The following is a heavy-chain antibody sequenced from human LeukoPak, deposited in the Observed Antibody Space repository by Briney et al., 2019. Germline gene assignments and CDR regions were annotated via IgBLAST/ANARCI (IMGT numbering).Heavy chain of an antibody. J-gene: IGHJ4*02. CDR1: GFTFSSYG. CDR3: AKARIAAAGIGPHFDY. V-gene: IGHV3-30*18. CDR2: ISYDGSNK. Sequence: GVSLRLSCAASGFTFSSYGMHWVRQAPGKGLEWVAVISYDGSNKYYADSVKGRFTISRDNSKNTLYLQMNSLRAEDTAVYYCAKARIAAAGIGPHFDYWGQGTLVTVSS. D-gene: IGHD6-13*01.